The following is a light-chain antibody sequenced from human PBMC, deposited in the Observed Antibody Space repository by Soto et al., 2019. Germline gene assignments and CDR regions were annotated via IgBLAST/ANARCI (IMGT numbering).Light chain of an antibody. J-gene: IGKJ4*01. Sequence: DIQMTQSPSTVSASVGDRVTITCRASQPISSWLAWYQQKPGKAPQLLISVASRLQSGVPSRFSGTESGTEFTLTISSLQPEDFATYFCQQASSFPLTFGGGTKVEIK. CDR3: QQASSFPLT. CDR1: QPISSW. CDR2: VAS. V-gene: IGKV1-12*01.